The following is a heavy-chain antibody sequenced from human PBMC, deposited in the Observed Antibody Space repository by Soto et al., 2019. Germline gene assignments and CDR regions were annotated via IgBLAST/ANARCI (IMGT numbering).Heavy chain of an antibody. V-gene: IGHV1-3*01. Sequence: ASVKVSCKASGYTFTSYAMHWVRQAPGQRLEWMGWINAGNGNTKYSQKFQGRVTITRDTSASTAYMELSSLRSEDTAVYYCARDLGVTGLDYWGQGTLVTVSS. CDR2: INAGNGNT. CDR1: GYTFTSYA. CDR3: ARDLGVTGLDY. D-gene: IGHD2-21*02. J-gene: IGHJ4*02.